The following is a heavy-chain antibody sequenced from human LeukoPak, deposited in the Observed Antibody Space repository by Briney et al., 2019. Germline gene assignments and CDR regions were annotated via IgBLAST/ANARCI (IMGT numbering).Heavy chain of an antibody. CDR1: GFTFSSYG. CDR3: AGSGSGLRLGELSLYAWFDP. CDR2: ISYDGSNK. J-gene: IGHJ5*02. V-gene: IGHV3-30*03. D-gene: IGHD3-16*02. Sequence: GGSLRLSCAASGFTFSSYGMHWVRQAPGKGLEWVAVISYDGSNKYYADSVKGRFTISRDNSKNTLYLQMNSLRAEDTAVYYCAGSGSGLRLGELSLYAWFDPWGQGTLVTVSS.